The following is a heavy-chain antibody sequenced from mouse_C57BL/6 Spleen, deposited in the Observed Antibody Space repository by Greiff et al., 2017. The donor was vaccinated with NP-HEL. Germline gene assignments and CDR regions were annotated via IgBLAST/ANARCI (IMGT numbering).Heavy chain of an antibody. CDR2: IYPGDGDT. CDR3: ARPIYYDPNYYAMDY. J-gene: IGHJ4*01. D-gene: IGHD2-4*01. Sequence: QVQLQQSGPELVKPGASVKISCKASGYAFSSSWMNWVKQRPGKGLEWIGRIYPGDGDTNYNGKFKGKATLTADKSSSTAYMQLSSLTSEDSAVYFCARPIYYDPNYYAMDYWGQGTSVTVSS. V-gene: IGHV1-82*01. CDR1: GYAFSSSW.